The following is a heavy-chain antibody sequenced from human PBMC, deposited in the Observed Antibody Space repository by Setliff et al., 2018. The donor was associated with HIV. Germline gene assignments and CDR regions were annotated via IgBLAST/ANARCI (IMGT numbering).Heavy chain of an antibody. J-gene: IGHJ4*01. D-gene: IGHD6-13*01. V-gene: IGHV4-31*11. CDR2: IYYSGST. Sequence: PSETLSLTCAVSGGSISRGGYYWNWIRLQPGKGLEWIGHIYYSGSTQYNPSLKSRIAISVDTSKDQLSLELSSLTSADTAIYYCVRGRDYGSSWSRPFYFDFWGHGNLVTVSS. CDR3: VRGRDYGSSWSRPFYFDF. CDR1: GGSISRGGYY.